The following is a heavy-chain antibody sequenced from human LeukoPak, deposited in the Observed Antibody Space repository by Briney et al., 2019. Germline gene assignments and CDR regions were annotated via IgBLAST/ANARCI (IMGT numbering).Heavy chain of an antibody. CDR3: ARRSAYYDSSGYSWDFAFDI. Sequence: RTSETLSLTCAVYGGSFSGYYWSWIRQPPGKGLEWIGEINHSGSTNYNTSLKSRVTISVDTSKNQFSLKLSSVTAANTAVYYCARRSAYYDSSGYSWDFAFDIWGQGTMVTVSS. CDR1: GGSFSGYY. CDR2: INHSGST. J-gene: IGHJ3*02. V-gene: IGHV4-34*01. D-gene: IGHD3-22*01.